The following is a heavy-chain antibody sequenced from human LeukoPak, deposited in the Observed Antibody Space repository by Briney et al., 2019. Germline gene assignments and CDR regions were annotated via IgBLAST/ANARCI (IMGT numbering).Heavy chain of an antibody. CDR3: ARDSAVADPIGFDP. V-gene: IGHV4-61*02. D-gene: IGHD5-18*01. CDR1: GGSISSGSYY. Sequence: SETLSLTCTVSGGSISSGSYYWSWIRQPAGKGREWIGRIYTSGSTNYDPSLKSRVTISVGTSKKQFSLNLSSVTAADTAVYYCARDSAVADPIGFDPWGQGTLVTVSS. J-gene: IGHJ5*02. CDR2: IYTSGST.